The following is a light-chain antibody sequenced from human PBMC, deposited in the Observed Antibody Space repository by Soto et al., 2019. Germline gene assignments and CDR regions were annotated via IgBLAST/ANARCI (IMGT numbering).Light chain of an antibody. J-gene: IGLJ1*01. V-gene: IGLV2-23*02. Sequence: QSVLTQPSSVSGSPGQSFTISCTGTSSDVGSYNLVSWYQQHPGKAPKLMIYEVSKRPSGVSNRFSGSKSGNTASLTISGLQAEDEADYYCCSYAGSSTYVFGTGTKVTVL. CDR3: CSYAGSSTYV. CDR1: SSDVGSYNL. CDR2: EVS.